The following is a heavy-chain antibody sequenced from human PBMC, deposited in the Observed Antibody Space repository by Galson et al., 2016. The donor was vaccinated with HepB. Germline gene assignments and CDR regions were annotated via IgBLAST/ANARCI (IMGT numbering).Heavy chain of an antibody. CDR3: ATKNGIATGFYYYGMDV. V-gene: IGHV1-69*13. CDR2: ITPIFGRP. Sequence: SVKVSCKASGGTFSGFAVSWVRQAPGQGLEWMGGITPIFGRPTYAQKFQGRVTIIADEPTSTAFMELSSLRSEDTAVYYCATKNGIATGFYYYGMDVWGQGTTVTVSS. D-gene: IGHD6-25*01. CDR1: GGTFSGFA. J-gene: IGHJ6*02.